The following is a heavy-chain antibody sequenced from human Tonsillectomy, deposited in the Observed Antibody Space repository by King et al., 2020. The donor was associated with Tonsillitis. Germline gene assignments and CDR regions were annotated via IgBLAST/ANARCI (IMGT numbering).Heavy chain of an antibody. V-gene: IGHV5-51*01. J-gene: IGHJ4*02. CDR2: IYPGDSDS. CDR1: GYSFTTYW. D-gene: IGHD1-26*01. CDR3: APPFSGNYYDGLGY. Sequence: VQLVESGAEVKKPGESVKISCKGSGYSFTTYWIAWVRQMPGKGLEWLGIIYPGDSDSRNNPSFQGQVNISADKSISTAYLQWNSLKASDTAMYYCAPPFSGNYYDGLGYWGQGTLVTVSS.